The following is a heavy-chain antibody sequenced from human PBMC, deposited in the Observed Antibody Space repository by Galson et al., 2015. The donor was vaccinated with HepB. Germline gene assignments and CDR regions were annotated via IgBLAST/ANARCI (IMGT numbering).Heavy chain of an antibody. D-gene: IGHD1-14*01. CDR1: GGSISSSSYY. J-gene: IGHJ4*02. Sequence: SETLSLTCTVSGGSISSSSYYWGWIRQPPGKGLEWIGSIYYSGSTYYNPSLKSRVTISVDTSKNQFSLKLSSVTAADTAVYYCASEGPRGVRTWYFDYWGQGTLVTVSS. CDR3: ASEGPRGVRTWYFDY. V-gene: IGHV4-39*01. CDR2: IYYSGST.